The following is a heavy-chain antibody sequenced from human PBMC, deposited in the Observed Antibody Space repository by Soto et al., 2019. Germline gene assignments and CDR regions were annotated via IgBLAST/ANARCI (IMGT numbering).Heavy chain of an antibody. CDR3: ASANYDILTGSRYYYMDV. CDR1: GGTFSSYT. J-gene: IGHJ6*03. CDR2: IIPILGIA. D-gene: IGHD3-9*01. Sequence: QVQLVQSGAEVKKPGSSVKVSCKASGGTFSSYTISWVRQAPGQGLEWMGRIIPILGIANYAQKFQGRVTITADKSTSTAYMELSSLRSVDMTVYCCASANYDILTGSRYYYMDVWGKGTTVTVSS. V-gene: IGHV1-69*02.